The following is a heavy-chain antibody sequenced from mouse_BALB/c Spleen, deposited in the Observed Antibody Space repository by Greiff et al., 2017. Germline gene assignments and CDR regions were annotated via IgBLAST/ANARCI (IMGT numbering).Heavy chain of an antibody. Sequence: EVQRVESGGGLVKPGGSLKLSCAASGFTFSSYAMSWVRQTPEKRLEWVASISSGGSTYYPDGVKGRFTISRDNARNILYLQMSSLRSEDTAMYYCARGGDYDWGQGTLVTVSA. CDR3: ARGGDYD. V-gene: IGHV5-6-5*01. J-gene: IGHJ3*01. CDR1: GFTFSSYA. D-gene: IGHD2-4*01. CDR2: ISSGGST.